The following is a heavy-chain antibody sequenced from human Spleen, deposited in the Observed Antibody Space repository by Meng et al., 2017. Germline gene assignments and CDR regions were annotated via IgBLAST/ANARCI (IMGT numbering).Heavy chain of an antibody. D-gene: IGHD5-18*01. CDR1: GGTFSSYA. CDR3: ARDLVDTAMVYYYYGMDV. Sequence: SVKVSCKASGGTFSSYAISWVRQAPGQGLEWMGGIIPIFGTANYAQKFQGRVTITTDESTSTAYMELSSLRSEDTAVYYCARDLVDTAMVYYYYGMDVWGQGTTVTVSS. V-gene: IGHV1-69*05. CDR2: IIPIFGTA. J-gene: IGHJ6*02.